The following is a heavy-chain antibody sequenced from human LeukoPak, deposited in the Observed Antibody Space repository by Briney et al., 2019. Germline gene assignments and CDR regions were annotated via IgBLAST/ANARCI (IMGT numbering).Heavy chain of an antibody. Sequence: SETLSLTCSVSGASISSYYWSWIRQPAGKGLEWIGRITGRGSTDYNPSLKSRVTMSPDTSKNQFSLRVTSVTSADTAVYYCAREGVGATPFDYWGQEPWSPSPQ. V-gene: IGHV4-4*07. CDR3: AREGVGATPFDY. CDR2: ITGRGST. CDR1: GASISSYY. D-gene: IGHD2-15*01. J-gene: IGHJ4*01.